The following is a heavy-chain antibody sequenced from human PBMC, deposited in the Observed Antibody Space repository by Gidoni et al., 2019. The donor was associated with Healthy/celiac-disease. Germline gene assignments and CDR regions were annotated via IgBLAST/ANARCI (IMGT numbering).Heavy chain of an antibody. CDR1: GFTFGDYA. J-gene: IGHJ6*02. D-gene: IGHD3-3*01. V-gene: IGHV3-49*04. CDR3: TIDTLDDFWGGYYPYYYYYGMDV. CDR2: SRSKAYCGTT. Sequence: EVQLGESGGGLVQPGRSLRLSGSSSGFTFGDYALSWVSQAPGKGLEWVGISRSKAYCGTTEDAASVKGRFTISRDDSKSIAYLQMNSLKTEDTAVYYCTIDTLDDFWGGYYPYYYYYGMDVWGQGTTVTVS.